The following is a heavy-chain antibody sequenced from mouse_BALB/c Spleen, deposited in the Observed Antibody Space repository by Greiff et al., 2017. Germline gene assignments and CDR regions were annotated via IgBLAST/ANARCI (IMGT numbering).Heavy chain of an antibody. CDR1: GYTFTDYA. D-gene: IGHD2-1*01. Sequence: VQLQQSGAELVRPGVSVKISCKGSGYTFTDYAMHWVKQSHAKSLEWIGVISTYYGDASYNQKFKGKATMTVDKSSSTAYMELARLTSEDSAIYYCARERDLLMDYWGQGTTLTVSS. J-gene: IGHJ2*01. CDR3: ARERDLLMDY. V-gene: IGHV1S137*01. CDR2: ISTYYGDA.